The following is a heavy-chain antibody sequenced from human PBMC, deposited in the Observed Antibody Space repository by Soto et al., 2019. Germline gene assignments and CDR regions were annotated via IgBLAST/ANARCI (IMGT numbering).Heavy chain of an antibody. Sequence: SETLSLTCAVSGGSISSGGYSWSWIRQPPGKGLEWIGYIYHSGSTYYNPSLKSRVTISVDRSKNQFSLKLSSVTAADTAVYYCAREVAGCSSTSCYYWFDPWGQGTLVTVSS. CDR1: GGSISSGGYS. CDR2: IYHSGST. V-gene: IGHV4-30-2*01. CDR3: AREVAGCSSTSCYYWFDP. D-gene: IGHD2-2*01. J-gene: IGHJ5*02.